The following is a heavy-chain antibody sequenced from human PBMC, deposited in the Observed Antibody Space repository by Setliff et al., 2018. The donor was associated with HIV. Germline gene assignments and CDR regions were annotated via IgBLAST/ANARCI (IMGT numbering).Heavy chain of an antibody. V-gene: IGHV1-18*01. D-gene: IGHD3-22*01. CDR1: GYTFTSYG. Sequence: ASVKVSCKASGYTFTSYGISWVRQAPGQGLEWMGWISAYNGNTNYAQKLQGRVTMTTDTSTNTAYMELRSLISDDTAVYYCARHYYREGFDVLGQGTMVTVSS. CDR3: ARHYYREGFDV. CDR2: ISAYNGNT. J-gene: IGHJ3*01.